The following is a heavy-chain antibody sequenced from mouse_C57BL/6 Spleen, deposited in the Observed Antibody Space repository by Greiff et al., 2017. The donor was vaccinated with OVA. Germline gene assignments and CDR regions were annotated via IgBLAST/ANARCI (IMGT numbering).Heavy chain of an antibody. CDR3: ARADYGSSLWVAY. CDR1: GYTFTSYW. Sequence: QVQLQQPGAELVKPGASVKLSCKASGYTFTSYWMHWVKQRPGQGLEWIGMIHPNSGSTNYNEKFKSKATLTVDKSSSTAYMQLSSLTSEDSAVYYCARADYGSSLWVAYWGQGTLVTVSA. V-gene: IGHV1-64*01. CDR2: IHPNSGST. D-gene: IGHD1-1*01. J-gene: IGHJ3*01.